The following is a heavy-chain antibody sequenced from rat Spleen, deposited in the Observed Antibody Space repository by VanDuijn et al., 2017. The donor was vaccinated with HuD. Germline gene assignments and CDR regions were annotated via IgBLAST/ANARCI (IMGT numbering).Heavy chain of an antibody. Sequence: EVQLVESDGGLVQPGRSLKLSCVASGFTFNDCYMAWVRQAPTKGLEWVATISYDGSSTYYRDSVKGRFTISRDNAKNTLYLEMDSLRSEDTATYYCVRQGYLRDWYFDFWGPGTMVTVSS. CDR3: VRQGYLRDWYFDF. CDR2: ISYDGSST. J-gene: IGHJ1*01. D-gene: IGHD1-2*01. CDR1: GFTFNDCY. V-gene: IGHV5-29*01.